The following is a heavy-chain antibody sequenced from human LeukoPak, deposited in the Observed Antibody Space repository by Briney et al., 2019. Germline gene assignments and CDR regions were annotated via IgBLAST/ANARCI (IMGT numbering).Heavy chain of an antibody. J-gene: IGHJ2*01. V-gene: IGHV4-59*12. CDR1: GVSINSFY. CDR2: IYYSDIYNSGST. Sequence: SETLSLTCTVSGVSINSFYWSWIGRPPGKGLEWIGNIYYSDIYNSGSTKYNPSLTSRVTIADRSRNQVSLKMTSVTSADTAVYYCASASPSGYSSVYWYFDLWGRGALITVSS. CDR3: ASASPSGYSSVYWYFDL. D-gene: IGHD2-15*01.